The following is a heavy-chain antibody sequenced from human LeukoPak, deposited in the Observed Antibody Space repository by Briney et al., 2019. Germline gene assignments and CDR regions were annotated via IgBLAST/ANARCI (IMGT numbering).Heavy chain of an antibody. D-gene: IGHD6-6*01. V-gene: IGHV1-46*01. CDR2: INPSGGST. CDR1: GYTFTSYY. J-gene: IGHJ5*02. CDR3: ARPYSSSSPWDWFDP. Sequence: ASVKVSCKASGYTFTSYYMHWVRQAPGQGLEWMGIINPSGGSTSYAQKFQGRVTMTRDTSTSTVYMELSSLRSGDTAVYYCARPYSSSSPWDWFDPWGQGTLVTVSS.